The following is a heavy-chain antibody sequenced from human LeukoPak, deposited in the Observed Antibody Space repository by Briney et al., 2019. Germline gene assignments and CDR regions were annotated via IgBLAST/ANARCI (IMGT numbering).Heavy chain of an antibody. V-gene: IGHV3-7*01. D-gene: IGHD4-23*01. CDR1: GFTLSSYW. J-gene: IGHJ6*03. CDR3: ARLGLDGGNSGGYYYYYMDV. Sequence: GGSLRLSCAASGFTLSSYWMSWVRQAPGKGLEWVANIKQDGSEKYYVDAVKGRFTISTDNAKNSLYLQMNSLRAEDTAVYYCARLGLDGGNSGGYYYYYMDVWGKGTTVTLSS. CDR2: IKQDGSEK.